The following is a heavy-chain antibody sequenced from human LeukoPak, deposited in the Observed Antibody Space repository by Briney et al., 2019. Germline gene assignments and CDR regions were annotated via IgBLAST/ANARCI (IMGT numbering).Heavy chain of an antibody. D-gene: IGHD5-18*01. CDR2: ISTNGGST. Sequence: GGSLRLSCAASGFTFSSYAMHWVRQAPGKGLEYVSGISTNGGSTYYADSVKGRFTISRDNSKNTLFLQMGSLRVEDMAVYYCARGGGRNTTMVWALDYWGQGTLVTVSS. CDR1: GFTFSSYA. V-gene: IGHV3-64*02. J-gene: IGHJ4*02. CDR3: ARGGGRNTTMVWALDY.